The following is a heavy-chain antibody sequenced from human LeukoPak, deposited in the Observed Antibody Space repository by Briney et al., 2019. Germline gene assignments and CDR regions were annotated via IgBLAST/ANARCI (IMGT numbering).Heavy chain of an antibody. V-gene: IGHV3-21*01. CDR1: GFTFSSYS. Sequence: PGGSLRLSCAASGFTFSSYSMNWVRQAPGQGLEWVSSISSSSSYIYYADSVKGRFTISRDNAKNSLYLQMNSLRAEDTAVYYCARDGSVLRFLEWLRIFDYWGQGTLVTVSS. D-gene: IGHD3-3*01. J-gene: IGHJ4*02. CDR2: ISSSSSYI. CDR3: ARDGSVLRFLEWLRIFDY.